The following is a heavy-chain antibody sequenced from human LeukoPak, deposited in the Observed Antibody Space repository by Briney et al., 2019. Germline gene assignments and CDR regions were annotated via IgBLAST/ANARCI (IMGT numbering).Heavy chain of an antibody. CDR2: INSHGSST. J-gene: IGHJ4*02. CDR1: GFTFSSYW. Sequence: GGSLRLSCAASGFTFSSYWMHWVRQAPGKGLVWVSRINSHGSSTSYADSVKGRFTISRDNAKHRLYLQMNSLRAEVTAVYYCARLEGSSYALFKPDNYYFDYWGQGTLVTVSS. V-gene: IGHV3-74*01. D-gene: IGHD1-26*01. CDR3: ARLEGSSYALFKPDNYYFDY.